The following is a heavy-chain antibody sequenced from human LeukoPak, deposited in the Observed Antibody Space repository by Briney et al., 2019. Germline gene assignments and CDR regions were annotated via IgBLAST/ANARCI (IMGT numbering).Heavy chain of an antibody. CDR1: GGSISSSSYY. J-gene: IGHJ5*02. D-gene: IGHD2-2*01. Sequence: SETLSLTCTVSGGSISSSSYYWGWIRQPPGKGLERIGSIYYSGSTYYNPSLKSRATISVDTSKNQFSLKLSSVTAADTAVYYCARHSVVPAAIWFDPWGQGTLVTVSS. CDR3: ARHSVVPAAIWFDP. V-gene: IGHV4-39*01. CDR2: IYYSGST.